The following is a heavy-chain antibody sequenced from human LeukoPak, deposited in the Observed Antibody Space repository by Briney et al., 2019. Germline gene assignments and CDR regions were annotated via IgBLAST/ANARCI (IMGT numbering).Heavy chain of an antibody. J-gene: IGHJ4*02. CDR2: IYPGESDP. CDR1: GHNFTNYW. CDR3: ARLGRYDVLTGPDY. Sequence: GESLKISCQGSGHNFTNYWIGWVRQTPGKGLEWMGTIYPGESDPRYSPDFQGQVIISPDKSINTAYLRWGSLTAADTAMYYCARLGRYDVLTGPDYWGQGTLVTVSS. V-gene: IGHV5-51*01. D-gene: IGHD3-9*01.